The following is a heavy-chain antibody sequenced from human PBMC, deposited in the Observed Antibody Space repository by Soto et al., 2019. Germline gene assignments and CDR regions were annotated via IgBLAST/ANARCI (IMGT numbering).Heavy chain of an antibody. Sequence: EVQLLESGGGLVQPGGSLRLSCAASGFTFRTYAMNWVRQAPGKGLEWVSAISGSGSSTYYADSVQGRFTISRDDSKNTLYLQMNSLRAEDTAVYYCAKDRDAHTATAVDYWGQGTLVTVS. CDR3: AKDRDAHTATAVDY. CDR2: ISGSGSST. J-gene: IGHJ4*02. CDR1: GFTFRTYA. D-gene: IGHD5-18*01. V-gene: IGHV3-23*01.